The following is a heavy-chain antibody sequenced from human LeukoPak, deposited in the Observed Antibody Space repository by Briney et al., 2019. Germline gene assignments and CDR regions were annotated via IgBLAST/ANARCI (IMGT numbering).Heavy chain of an antibody. Sequence: ASVKVSCKASGYTFTSYDINWVRQATGQGLEWMGWTNPNSGNTGYAQKFQGRVTMTRNTSISTAYMELSSLRSEDTAVYYCANSLGRDGYNSPTFDYWGQGTLVTVSS. CDR2: TNPNSGNT. CDR1: GYTFTSYD. D-gene: IGHD5-12*01. J-gene: IGHJ4*02. CDR3: ANSLGRDGYNSPTFDY. V-gene: IGHV1-8*01.